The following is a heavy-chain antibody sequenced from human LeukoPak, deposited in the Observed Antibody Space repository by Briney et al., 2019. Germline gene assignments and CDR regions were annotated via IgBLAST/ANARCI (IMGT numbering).Heavy chain of an antibody. D-gene: IGHD4-23*01. J-gene: IGHJ3*02. CDR3: ARHEKRNYGGNSVFGAFDI. CDR2: IYYSGST. Sequence: PGGSLRLSCAASGFTFSSYWMSWIRQPPGKGLEWIGSIYYSGSTYYNPSLKSRVTISVDTSKNQFSLKLSSVTAADTAVYYCARHEKRNYGGNSVFGAFDIWGQGTMVTVSS. V-gene: IGHV4-39*01. CDR1: GFTFSSYW.